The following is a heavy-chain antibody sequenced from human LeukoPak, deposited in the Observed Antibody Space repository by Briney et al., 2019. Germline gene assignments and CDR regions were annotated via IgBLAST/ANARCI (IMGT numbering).Heavy chain of an antibody. V-gene: IGHV1-18*01. J-gene: IGHJ6*03. D-gene: IGHD3-3*01. CDR1: GYTFTSYG. CDR2: ISAYNGNT. Sequence: ASVKVSCKASGYTFTSYGISWVRRAPGQGLEWMGWISAYNGNTNYAQKLQGRVTITTDTSTSTAYMELRSLRSDDTAVYYCARDGPYDFWSGYPPYYYMDVWGKGTTVTVSS. CDR3: ARDGPYDFWSGYPPYYYMDV.